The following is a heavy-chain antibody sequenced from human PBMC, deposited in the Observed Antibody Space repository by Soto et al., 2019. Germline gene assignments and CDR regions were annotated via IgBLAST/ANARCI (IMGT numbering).Heavy chain of an antibody. CDR3: ARGRYGSGSYRVFYYYGMDV. CDR1: GGSFSGYF. CDR2: INHSGST. V-gene: IGHV4-34*01. J-gene: IGHJ6*02. Sequence: SETLSLTCAVYGGSFSGYFCTWIRQPPGKGLEWIGEINHSGSTNYNPSLKSRVTISVDTSKNQFSLKLSPVTAADTAVYYCARGRYGSGSYRVFYYYGMDVWGQGTTVTSP. D-gene: IGHD3-10*01.